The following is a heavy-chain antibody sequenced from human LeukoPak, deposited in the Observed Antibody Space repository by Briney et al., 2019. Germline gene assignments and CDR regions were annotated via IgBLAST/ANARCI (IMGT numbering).Heavy chain of an antibody. CDR2: ISGSGGST. D-gene: IGHD5-24*01. J-gene: IGHJ3*02. CDR3: AKIIGATISGDAFDI. Sequence: GGSLRLSCAASGFTFRNYAMSWVRQAPGKGLEWVSGISGSGGSTYYADSVKGRFTISRDNSKNTLYLQMNSLRAEDTAVYYCAKIIGATISGDAFDIWGQGTMVTVSS. V-gene: IGHV3-23*01. CDR1: GFTFRNYA.